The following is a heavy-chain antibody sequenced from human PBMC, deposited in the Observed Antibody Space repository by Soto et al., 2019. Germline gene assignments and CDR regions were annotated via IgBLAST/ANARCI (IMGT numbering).Heavy chain of an antibody. CDR3: ARGVEEYSSGWSDLNWFDP. CDR1: GGSISSYY. V-gene: IGHV4-59*01. Sequence: PSETLSLTCTVSGGSISSYYWSWIRQPPGKGLEWIGYIYYSGSTNYNPSLKSRVTISVDTSKNQFSLKLSSVTAADTAVYYCARGVEEYSSGWSDLNWFDPWGQGTLVTVSS. J-gene: IGHJ5*02. CDR2: IYYSGST. D-gene: IGHD6-19*01.